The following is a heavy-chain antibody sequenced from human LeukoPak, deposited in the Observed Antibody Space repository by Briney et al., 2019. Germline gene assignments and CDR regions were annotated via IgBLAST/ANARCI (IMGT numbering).Heavy chain of an antibody. V-gene: IGHV3-21*01. J-gene: IGHJ3*02. CDR1: GFTFSSYS. CDR3: VSLRITIFGVVGDAFDI. CDR2: ISSSSSYI. D-gene: IGHD3-3*01. Sequence: PGGSLRLSCAASGFTFSSYSMNWVRQAPGKGLEWVSSISSSSSYIYYADSVKGRFTISRDNAKNSLYLQMNSLRAEDTAVYYCVSLRITIFGVVGDAFDIWGQGTMVTVSS.